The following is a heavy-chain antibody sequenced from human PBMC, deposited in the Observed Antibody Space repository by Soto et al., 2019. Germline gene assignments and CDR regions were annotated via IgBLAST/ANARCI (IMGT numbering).Heavy chain of an antibody. CDR2: IIPILGIA. D-gene: IGHD3-22*01. Sequence: SVKVSCKASGGTFSRYTISWVRQAPGQGLEWMGKIIPILGIANYAQKFQGRVTITADKSTSTAYMELSSLRSEDTAVYYCARDIAYYDSSEDAFDIWGQGTMVTVSS. J-gene: IGHJ3*02. CDR3: ARDIAYYDSSEDAFDI. V-gene: IGHV1-69*04. CDR1: GGTFSRYT.